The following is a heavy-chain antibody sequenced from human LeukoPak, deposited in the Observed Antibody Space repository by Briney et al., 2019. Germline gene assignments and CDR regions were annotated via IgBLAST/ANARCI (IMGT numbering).Heavy chain of an antibody. CDR3: ALGYCSGGSCYYFDY. CDR1: GYTFTSYG. J-gene: IGHJ4*02. CDR2: ISAYNGNT. V-gene: IGHV1-18*01. Sequence: GASVKVSCKASGYTFTSYGISWVRQAPGQGLEWVGWISAYNGNTNYAQKLQGRVTMTTDTSTSTAYMELRSLRSDDTAVYYCALGYCSGGSCYYFDYWGQGTLVTVSS. D-gene: IGHD2-15*01.